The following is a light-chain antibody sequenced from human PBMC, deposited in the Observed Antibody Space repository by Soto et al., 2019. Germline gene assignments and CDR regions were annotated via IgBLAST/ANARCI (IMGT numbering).Light chain of an antibody. CDR3: QQRSDWPST. CDR1: QSVGTY. J-gene: IGKJ4*01. Sequence: EIVLTQSPATLSLSPGERATLSCRASQSVGTYFAWYKQKPGQATRLLIYDSSNRATGIPARLSGSGSGTDFTLTISSLEPEAFAVYYCQQRSDWPSTFGGGTKVAIK. V-gene: IGKV3-11*01. CDR2: DSS.